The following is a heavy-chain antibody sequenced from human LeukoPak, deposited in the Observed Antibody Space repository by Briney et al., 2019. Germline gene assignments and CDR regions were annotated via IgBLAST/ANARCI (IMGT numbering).Heavy chain of an antibody. J-gene: IGHJ4*02. V-gene: IGHV3-48*03. D-gene: IGHD3-16*01. CDR1: GFTFSSYE. CDR2: TSSSGSTI. Sequence: GGSLRLSCAASGFTFSSYEMNWVRQAPGKGLEWVSYTSSSGSTIYYADSVKGRLTISRDNAKNSLYLQMNSLRAEDTAVYYCARGETSIMITFGGVSAFDYWGQGTLVTVSS. CDR3: ARGETSIMITFGGVSAFDY.